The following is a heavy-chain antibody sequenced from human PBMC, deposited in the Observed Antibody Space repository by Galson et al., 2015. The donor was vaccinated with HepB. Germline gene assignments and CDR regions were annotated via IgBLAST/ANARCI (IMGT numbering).Heavy chain of an antibody. CDR2: ISAYNGNT. D-gene: IGHD3-10*01. J-gene: IGHJ5*02. Sequence: SVKVSCKASGYTFTSYGISWVRQAPGQGLEWMGWISAYNGNTNYAQKLQGRVTMTTDTSTSTAYMELRSLRSDDTVVYYCARVKLIGELPPRGCWFDPWGQGTLVTVSS. CDR1: GYTFTSYG. V-gene: IGHV1-18*04. CDR3: ARVKLIGELPPRGCWFDP.